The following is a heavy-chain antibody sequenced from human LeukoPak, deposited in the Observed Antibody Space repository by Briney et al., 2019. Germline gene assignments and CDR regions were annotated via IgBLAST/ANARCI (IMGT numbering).Heavy chain of an antibody. J-gene: IGHJ1*01. CDR1: GFTFSSYW. D-gene: IGHD1-14*01. V-gene: IGHV3-74*01. CDR2: INSDGSST. CDR3: ARVAPEDRRPITEYFQH. Sequence: HPGGSLRLSRAASGFTFSSYWMHWVRQAPGKGLVWVSRINSDGSSTIYADSVKGRFTISRDNAKNTLYLQMNSLRAEDTAVYYCARVAPEDRRPITEYFQHWGQGTLVTVSS.